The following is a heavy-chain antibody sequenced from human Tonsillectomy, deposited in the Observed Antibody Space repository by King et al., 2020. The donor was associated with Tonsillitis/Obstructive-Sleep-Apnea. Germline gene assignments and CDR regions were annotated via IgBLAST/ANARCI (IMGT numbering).Heavy chain of an antibody. CDR1: GYTFTRYY. Sequence: VQLVQSGAEVKKPGASVKVSCKASGYTFTRYYIHWVRQAPGQGLEWMGIISPSDGITTYAQQFHGRVTSTRDTSTSTVYMELSSLKSDDTPVYYCARDEVAGRYIDHWGKGGLVTVSS. D-gene: IGHD6-6*01. V-gene: IGHV1-46*01. CDR2: ISPSDGIT. J-gene: IGHJ4*02. CDR3: ARDEVAGRYIDH.